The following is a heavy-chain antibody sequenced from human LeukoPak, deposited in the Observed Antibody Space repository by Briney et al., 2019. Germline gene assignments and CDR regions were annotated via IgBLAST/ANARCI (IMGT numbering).Heavy chain of an antibody. CDR3: AREQQVWFDY. D-gene: IGHD3-16*01. J-gene: IGHJ4*02. CDR2: ISSSSSTI. CDR1: GFTFSSYS. Sequence: GGSLRLSCAASGFTFSSYSMNWVRRAPGKGLEWVSYISSSSSTIYYADSVKGRFTISRDNAKNSLYLQMNSLRAEDTAMYYCAREQQVWFDYWGQGTLVTVSS. V-gene: IGHV3-48*01.